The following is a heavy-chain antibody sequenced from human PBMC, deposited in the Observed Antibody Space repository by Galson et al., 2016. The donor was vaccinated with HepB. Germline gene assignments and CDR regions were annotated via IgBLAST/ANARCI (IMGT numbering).Heavy chain of an antibody. D-gene: IGHD2-2*01. J-gene: IGHJ5*01. CDR1: GASINSSNW. CDR2: IYHTGTS. CDR3: ARASVVPGARMVFDS. Sequence: SETLSLTCAVSGASINSSNWWTWVRQAPGKGLEWIGEIYHTGTSDTNPSLLSRFTMTIDNSRNHFSLNLNSVTAADTAVYYCARASVVPGARMVFDSWGQGILVTVSS. V-gene: IGHV4-4*02.